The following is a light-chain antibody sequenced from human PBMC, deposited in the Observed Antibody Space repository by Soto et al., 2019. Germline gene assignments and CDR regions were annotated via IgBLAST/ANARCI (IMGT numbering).Light chain of an antibody. Sequence: QSVLTQPPSASGTPGQRVTISCSGSSSNIGSNTVNWYQQHPGTAPKLLIYSNNQRPSGVPVRFSGSKSGTSASLAISGLQSEDEDDYYCAAWDDSLNGLYVFGTGTKLTVL. V-gene: IGLV1-44*01. CDR1: SSNIGSNT. CDR3: AAWDDSLNGLYV. J-gene: IGLJ1*01. CDR2: SNN.